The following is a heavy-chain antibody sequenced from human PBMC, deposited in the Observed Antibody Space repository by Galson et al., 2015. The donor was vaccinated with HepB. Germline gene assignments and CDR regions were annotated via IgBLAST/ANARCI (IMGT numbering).Heavy chain of an antibody. J-gene: IGHJ6*02. Sequence: SVKVSCKVIGDSLNAVAIHWVRRTPTKGLEWVGGYDPEEGETVYAEEFQGRVTMTEDTTTDTAYIELSSLRSEDTALFYCATDTDGGSYSYGMDVWGQGTTVTVSS. D-gene: IGHD4-23*01. CDR3: ATDTDGGSYSYGMDV. CDR1: GDSLNAVA. V-gene: IGHV1-24*01. CDR2: YDPEEGET.